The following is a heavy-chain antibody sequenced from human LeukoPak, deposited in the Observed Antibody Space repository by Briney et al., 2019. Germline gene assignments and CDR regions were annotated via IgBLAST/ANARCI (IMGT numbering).Heavy chain of an antibody. Sequence: ASVKVSCKASGYTFTGYHMHWVRQAPGQGLEWMGWINPNSGGTNYAQKFQGRVTMTRDTSISTAYMELSRLRSDDTAVYYCARGVLVVAAPQYWGQGTLVTVSS. V-gene: IGHV1-2*02. CDR1: GYTFTGYH. CDR2: INPNSGGT. CDR3: ARGVLVVAAPQY. J-gene: IGHJ4*02. D-gene: IGHD6-13*01.